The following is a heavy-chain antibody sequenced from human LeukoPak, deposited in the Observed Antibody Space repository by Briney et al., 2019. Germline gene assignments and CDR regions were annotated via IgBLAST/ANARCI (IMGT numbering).Heavy chain of an antibody. J-gene: IGHJ4*02. CDR2: INHSGST. CDR3: ARVIAVAGSSDY. CDR1: GGSFSGYY. Sequence: SETLSLTCAVYGGSFSGYYWSWIRQPPGKGLEWIGEINHSGSTNYNPSLKSRVTISVGTSKNQFSLKLSSVTAADTAVYYCARVIAVAGSSDYWGQGTLVTVSS. V-gene: IGHV4-34*01. D-gene: IGHD6-19*01.